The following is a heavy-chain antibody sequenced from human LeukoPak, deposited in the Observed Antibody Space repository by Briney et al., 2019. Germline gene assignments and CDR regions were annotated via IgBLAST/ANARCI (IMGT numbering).Heavy chain of an antibody. D-gene: IGHD3-9*01. Sequence: PGGSLRLSCAASGFTFSDHYMDWVRQAPGKGLEWVGRIKSKADGGTTVYAAPVKGRFTISRDDSRNMLYLQMNSLKTEDTAVYFCTTERSGLNILTGYYNVPYFDYWGQGTLVTVSS. CDR3: TTERSGLNILTGYYNVPYFDY. V-gene: IGHV3-15*01. CDR1: GFTFSDHY. J-gene: IGHJ4*02. CDR2: IKSKADGGTT.